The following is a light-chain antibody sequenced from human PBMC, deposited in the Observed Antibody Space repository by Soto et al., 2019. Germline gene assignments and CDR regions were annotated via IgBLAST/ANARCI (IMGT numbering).Light chain of an antibody. CDR2: AAS. CDR1: QSISIN. CDR3: QQYNNWIT. V-gene: IGKV3-15*01. J-gene: IGKJ1*01. Sequence: EIVMTQSPATLSLSPGERAILSFRASQSISINLAWYQQKPGQAPRLLIYAASNRATGVPARFSGSWSGTEFTLTISSLQSEDFAVYYCQQYNNWITFGQGTKVDIK.